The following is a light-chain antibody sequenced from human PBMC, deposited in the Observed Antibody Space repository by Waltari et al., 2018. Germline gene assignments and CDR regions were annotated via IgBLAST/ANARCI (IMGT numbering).Light chain of an antibody. CDR2: LGA. CDR1: QSLLHSNGYNY. Sequence: DIVMTKSPLSLPVTPGEPASISCRSSQSLLHSNGYNYLDWYLQKPGQSPPLLIYLGANRASGVPARFSGSGSGTDFTLKISGVEAEDVGVYYCMQAVQVPRTFGGGTKVEIK. CDR3: MQAVQVPRT. J-gene: IGKJ4*01. V-gene: IGKV2-28*01.